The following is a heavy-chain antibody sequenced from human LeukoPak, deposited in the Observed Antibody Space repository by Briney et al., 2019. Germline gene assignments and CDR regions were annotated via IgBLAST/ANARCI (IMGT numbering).Heavy chain of an antibody. V-gene: IGHV1-69*13. CDR3: ARSRDGYSSWFDP. D-gene: IGHD5-24*01. CDR2: IIPIFGTV. J-gene: IGHJ5*02. CDR1: GGSFGRYA. Sequence: ASVKVSCKASGGSFGRYAISWVRQAPGQGLEWMGGIIPIFGTVNYAQKFQGRVTITADESTSTAYMELSSLRSEDTAVYYCARSRDGYSSWFDPWGQGTLVTVSS.